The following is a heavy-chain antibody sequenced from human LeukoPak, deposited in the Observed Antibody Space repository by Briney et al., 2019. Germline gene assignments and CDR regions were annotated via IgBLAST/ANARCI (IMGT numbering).Heavy chain of an antibody. Sequence: GRSLRLSCAASGFSFSNYGMHWVRQAPGKGLEWLAAIFYDGSNQHYADTVKGRFTISRDNSKNTLYLQVNSLTAEDTAVYYCATDQALYFSYGDYWGQGTLVTVSS. CDR1: GFSFSNYG. D-gene: IGHD3-16*01. J-gene: IGHJ4*02. V-gene: IGHV3-33*01. CDR3: ATDQALYFSYGDY. CDR2: IFYDGSNQ.